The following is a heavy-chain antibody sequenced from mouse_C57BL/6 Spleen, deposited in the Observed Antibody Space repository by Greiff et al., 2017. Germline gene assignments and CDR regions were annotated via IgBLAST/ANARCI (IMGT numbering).Heavy chain of an antibody. V-gene: IGHV8-8*01. D-gene: IGHD1-1*01. CDR1: GFSLSTFGLG. J-gene: IGHJ4*01. CDR2: IWWDDDK. Sequence: QVTLIVSGPGILQPSQTLSLTCSFSGFSLSTFGLGVGWIRQPSGKGLEWLAHIWWDDDKYYNPALKSRLTISKDTSKNQVFLKIANVDTADTATYYCARMGYYGSSYGYYAMDYWGQGTSGTVSS. CDR3: ARMGYYGSSYGYYAMDY.